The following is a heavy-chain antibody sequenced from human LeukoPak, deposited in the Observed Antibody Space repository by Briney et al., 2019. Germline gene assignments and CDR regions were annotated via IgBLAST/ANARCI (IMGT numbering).Heavy chain of an antibody. CDR2: IYYSGST. D-gene: IGHD2-2*01. J-gene: IGHJ2*01. Sequence: SQTLSLTCTVSGGSISSGDYYWSWIRQPPGKGLEWIGYIYYSGSTYYTPSLKSRVTISVDTSKNQFSLKLSSVTAADTAVYYCARERWHVVVPARPQGEWYFDLWGRGTLVTVSS. CDR3: ARERWHVVVPARPQGEWYFDL. CDR1: GGSISSGDYY. V-gene: IGHV4-30-4*08.